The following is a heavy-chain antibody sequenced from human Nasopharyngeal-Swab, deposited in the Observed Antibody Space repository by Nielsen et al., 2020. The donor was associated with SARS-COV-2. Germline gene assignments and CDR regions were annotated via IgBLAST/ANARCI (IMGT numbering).Heavy chain of an antibody. CDR3: ASLKHSSGWYNWFDP. J-gene: IGHJ5*02. CDR1: GYTFTSYD. CDR2: MNPNSGNT. V-gene: IGHV1-8*01. D-gene: IGHD6-19*01. Sequence: ASVKVSCKASGYTFTSYDINWVRQATGQGLEWMGWMNPNSGNTGYAQKFQGRVTMTRSTSISTAYMELSSLRSEDTAVYYCASLKHSSGWYNWFDPWGQGTLVTVSS.